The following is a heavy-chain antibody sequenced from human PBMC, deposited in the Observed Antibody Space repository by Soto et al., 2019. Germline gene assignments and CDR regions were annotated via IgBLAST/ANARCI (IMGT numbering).Heavy chain of an antibody. CDR2: IYYSRST. D-gene: IGHD5-18*01. J-gene: IGHJ4*02. CDR1: GGSISSYY. Sequence: PSETLSLTCTVSGGSISSYYWSWIRQPPGKGLEWIGYIYYSRSTNYNPSLKSRVTISVDTSKNQFSLKLSSVTAADTAVYYCARVNTQLWLQFDYWGQGTLVTVSS. V-gene: IGHV4-59*01. CDR3: ARVNTQLWLQFDY.